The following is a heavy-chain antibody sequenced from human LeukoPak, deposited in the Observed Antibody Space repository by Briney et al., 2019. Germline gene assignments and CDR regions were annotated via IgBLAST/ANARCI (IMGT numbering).Heavy chain of an antibody. V-gene: IGHV4-4*07. CDR3: ARENLAAAGTRGGYYYYYYMDV. J-gene: IGHJ6*03. CDR1: GGSISSYY. CDR2: IYTSGST. D-gene: IGHD6-13*01. Sequence: PSETLSLTCTVSGGSISSYYWSWIRQPAGKGLEWIGRIYTSGSTNYNPSLKSRVTMSVDTSKNQFSLKLSSVTAADTAVYYFARENLAAAGTRGGYYYYYYMDVWGKGTTVTVSS.